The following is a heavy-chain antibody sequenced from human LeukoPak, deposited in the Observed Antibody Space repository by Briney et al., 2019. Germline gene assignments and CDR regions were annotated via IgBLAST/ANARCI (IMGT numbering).Heavy chain of an antibody. V-gene: IGHV4-39*01. J-gene: IGHJ5*02. CDR3: ARHGRLRWFGELGRQSNWFDP. CDR1: GGSISSSSYY. D-gene: IGHD3-10*01. Sequence: SETLSLTCTVSGGSISSSSYYWGWIRQPPGKGLEWIGEINHSGSTNYNPSLKSRVTISVDTSKNQFSLKLSSVTAADTAVYYCARHGRLRWFGELGRQSNWFDPWGQGTLVTVSS. CDR2: INHSGST.